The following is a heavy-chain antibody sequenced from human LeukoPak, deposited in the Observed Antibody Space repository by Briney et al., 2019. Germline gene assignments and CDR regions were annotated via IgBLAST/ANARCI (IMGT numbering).Heavy chain of an antibody. CDR1: GASINSGGYF. CDR2: IYWNDDN. CDR3: AHYGDYRFMYYFDY. D-gene: IGHD4-17*01. J-gene: IGHJ4*02. Sequence: TLSLTCTVSGASINSGGYFWTWIRQPPGKGLEWLALIYWNDDNRYSPSLKSRLTITKDTSKNQVVLKMANMDPVDTATYYCAHYGDYRFMYYFDYWGQGTLVTVSS. V-gene: IGHV2-5*01.